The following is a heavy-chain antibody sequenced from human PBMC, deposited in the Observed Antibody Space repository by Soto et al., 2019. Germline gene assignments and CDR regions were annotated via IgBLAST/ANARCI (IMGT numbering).Heavy chain of an antibody. Sequence: QVQLVQSGGEVKKPGASVTVSCKASGYTFINYHITWVRQAPGQGLEWMAWINTYNGMTDYAQRFRGRVTMTRDTSTSTACMELRNLGSDDTAVYFCAKSPRGEMATDWGQGTLVTVSS. D-gene: IGHD5-12*01. V-gene: IGHV1-18*01. J-gene: IGHJ4*02. CDR2: INTYNGMT. CDR3: AKSPRGEMATD. CDR1: GYTFINYH.